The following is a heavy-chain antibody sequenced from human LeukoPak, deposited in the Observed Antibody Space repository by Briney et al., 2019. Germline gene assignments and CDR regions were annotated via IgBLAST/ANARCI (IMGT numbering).Heavy chain of an antibody. CDR2: INQNGSET. CDR3: ARDWGGPDDC. D-gene: IGHD3-16*01. Sequence: PGGSLRLSCAASGFTFSSYSMNWVRQAPGKGLEWVANINQNGSETYSVDSVKGRFITSRDDAKNSLYLQMNSLRAEDTAIYYCARDWGGPDDCWGQGTLVTVSS. V-gene: IGHV3-7*01. CDR1: GFTFSSYS. J-gene: IGHJ4*02.